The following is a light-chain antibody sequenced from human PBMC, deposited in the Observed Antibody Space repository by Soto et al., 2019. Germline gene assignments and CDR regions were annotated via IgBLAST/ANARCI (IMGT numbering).Light chain of an antibody. CDR3: QHYGAAPIT. Sequence: MVWTQAPFTLSLSPGERASLSCSASQSVSSTYLAWYQQKPGQAPRLLIYAASSRATGIPDRFSGSGSGTDFTLTISRLEPEDFALYYCQHYGAAPITFGRGTRLEIK. V-gene: IGKV3-20*01. CDR2: AAS. CDR1: QSVSSTY. J-gene: IGKJ5*01.